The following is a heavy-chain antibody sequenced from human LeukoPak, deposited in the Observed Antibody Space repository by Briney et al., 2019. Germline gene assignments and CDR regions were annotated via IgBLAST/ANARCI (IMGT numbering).Heavy chain of an antibody. CDR3: ARENNFGSGMDV. Sequence: PGRSLRLSCAASGFTFSSSAMPWVRQAPDKGLEWVAVISYDGSNKYYADSVKGRFTISRDNSKNTLYLQMNSLRAEDTAIYYCARENNFGSGMDVWGQGTTVTVSS. CDR1: GFTFSSSA. D-gene: IGHD3-10*01. CDR2: ISYDGSNK. J-gene: IGHJ6*02. V-gene: IGHV3-30*14.